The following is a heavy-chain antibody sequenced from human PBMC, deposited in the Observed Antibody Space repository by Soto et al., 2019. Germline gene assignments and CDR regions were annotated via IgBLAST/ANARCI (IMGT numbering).Heavy chain of an antibody. D-gene: IGHD4-17*01. CDR1: GFTFSRYA. J-gene: IGHJ6*02. Sequence: QVQLVESGGGVVQPGRSLRLICAASGFTFSRYAMHWVRQAPGKGLEWVAVISNDGSNEYYADSVKGRFTISRDNSKNXLHLQMSSLRAKETAVYYCAREYTVTRYYYYGMDVWGQGTTVTVSS. V-gene: IGHV3-30-3*01. CDR3: AREYTVTRYYYYGMDV. CDR2: ISNDGSNE.